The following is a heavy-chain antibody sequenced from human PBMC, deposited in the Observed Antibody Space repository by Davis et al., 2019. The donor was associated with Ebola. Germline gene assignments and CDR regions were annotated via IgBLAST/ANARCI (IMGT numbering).Heavy chain of an antibody. CDR3: ARTRYGDYGMDV. CDR1: GGTFSSYA. Sequence: AASVEVSCKASGGTFSSYAISWVRQAPGQGLEWMGRIIPILGIANYAQKFQGRVTITADKSTSTAYMELSSLRSEDTAVYYCARTRYGDYGMDVWGQGTTVTVSS. CDR2: IIPILGIA. V-gene: IGHV1-69*04. D-gene: IGHD3-9*01. J-gene: IGHJ6*02.